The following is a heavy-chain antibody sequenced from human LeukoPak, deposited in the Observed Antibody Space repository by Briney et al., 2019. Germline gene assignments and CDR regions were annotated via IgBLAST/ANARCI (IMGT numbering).Heavy chain of an antibody. CDR2: FDPEDGGT. V-gene: IGHV1-24*01. CDR3: ASMVRGVIPEGWFDP. J-gene: IGHJ5*02. D-gene: IGHD3-10*01. CDR1: GYTLTELS. Sequence: ASVKVSCKVSGYTLTELSMHWVRQAPGKGLEWMGGFDPEDGGTIYAQKFQGRVTMTEDTSTDTAYMELSSLRSEDTAVYYCASMVRGVIPEGWFDPWGQGTLVTVSS.